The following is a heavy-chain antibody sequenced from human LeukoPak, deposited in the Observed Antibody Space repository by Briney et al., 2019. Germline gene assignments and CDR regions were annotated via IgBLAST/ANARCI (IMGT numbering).Heavy chain of an antibody. CDR1: GFTFSGYA. Sequence: TGGSLRLSCAASGFTFSGYAMSWVRQAPGKGLEWVAIISNDGSRKYYAHSVEGRFTISRDNSKNTLYLQMDGLRAEDTAVYYCARDRAWNYFDYWGQGTLVTVSS. CDR2: ISNDGSRK. V-gene: IGHV3-30*03. J-gene: IGHJ4*02. CDR3: ARDRAWNYFDY. D-gene: IGHD3-3*01.